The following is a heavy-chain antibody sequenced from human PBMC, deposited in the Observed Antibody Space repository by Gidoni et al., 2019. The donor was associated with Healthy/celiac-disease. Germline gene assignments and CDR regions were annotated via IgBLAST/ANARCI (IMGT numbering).Heavy chain of an antibody. CDR1: GGSFSGYY. CDR3: ARAGFGVLGYFDY. CDR2: INHSGST. V-gene: IGHV4-34*01. Sequence: QVQLQQWGAGLLKPSETLSLTCAVYGGSFSGYYWSWIRQPPGTGLEWIGEINHSGSTNYNPSLKSRVTISVDTSKNQFSLKLSSVTAADTAVYYCARAGFGVLGYFDYWGQGTLVTVSS. J-gene: IGHJ4*02. D-gene: IGHD3-16*01.